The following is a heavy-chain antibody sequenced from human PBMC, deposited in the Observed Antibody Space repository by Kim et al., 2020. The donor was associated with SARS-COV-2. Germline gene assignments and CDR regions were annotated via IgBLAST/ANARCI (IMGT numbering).Heavy chain of an antibody. Sequence: SVSGRCTISRDNSKNTLYLQMNGLRAEDTAVYYCARDPNLSSSWYSAFDIWGQGTMVTVSS. D-gene: IGHD6-13*01. CDR3: ARDPNLSSSWYSAFDI. V-gene: IGHV3-30*07. J-gene: IGHJ3*02.